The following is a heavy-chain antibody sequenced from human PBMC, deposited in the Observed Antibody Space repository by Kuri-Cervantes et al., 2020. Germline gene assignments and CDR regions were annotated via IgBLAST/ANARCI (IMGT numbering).Heavy chain of an antibody. CDR2: IYFDGRNK. V-gene: IGHV3-33*01. Sequence: GESLKISCAASGFMFSNYGIHWVRQAPGKGLEWVAIIYFDGRNKCYADSVKGRFTISRDNSKNTLYLQMNSLRAEDTAVYYCARDSGYYYGSGSQLYYYYGMDVWGQGTTVTVSS. CDR1: GFMFSNYG. J-gene: IGHJ6*02. CDR3: ARDSGYYYGSGSQLYYYYGMDV. D-gene: IGHD3-10*01.